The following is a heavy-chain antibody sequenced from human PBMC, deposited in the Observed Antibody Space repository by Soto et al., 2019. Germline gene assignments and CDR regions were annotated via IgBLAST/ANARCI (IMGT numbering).Heavy chain of an antibody. CDR1: GFTFSNAW. D-gene: IGHD4-17*01. CDR3: TTSMTTVFFDY. V-gene: IGHV3-15*01. J-gene: IGHJ4*02. Sequence: EVQLVESGGGLVKPGGSLRLSCAASGFTFSNAWMSCVRQAPGKGLEWVGRIKSKTDGGTTDYAAPVKGRVTISRYDSKNTLYLQMTSLKTEDTAVYYCTTSMTTVFFDYWGQGTLVTVSS. CDR2: IKSKTDGGTT.